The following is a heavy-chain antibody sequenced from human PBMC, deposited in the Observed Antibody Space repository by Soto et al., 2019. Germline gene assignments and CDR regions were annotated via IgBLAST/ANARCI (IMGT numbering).Heavy chain of an antibody. D-gene: IGHD6-13*01. Sequence: SETLSLTCTVSGGSIRNYYLSWIRQPPGKGLEWIGYIYHSGATYHNPSLKSRVTISVDTSKNKFSLKLSSVTAADTVVYYCAREGSSSWYAYWGQGILVTVSS. J-gene: IGHJ4*02. CDR2: IYHSGAT. CDR3: AREGSSSWYAY. V-gene: IGHV4-59*01. CDR1: GGSIRNYY.